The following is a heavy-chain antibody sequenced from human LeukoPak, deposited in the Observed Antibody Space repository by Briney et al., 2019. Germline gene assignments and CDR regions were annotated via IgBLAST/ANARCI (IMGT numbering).Heavy chain of an antibody. CDR3: ARGGDGYYDSSGYYYVLGAFDI. CDR2: ISSSGSTI. J-gene: IGHJ3*02. CDR1: GFTFSDYY. D-gene: IGHD3-22*01. V-gene: IGHV3-11*04. Sequence: GGSLRLSCAASGFTFSDYYMSWIRQAPGKGLEWVSYISSSGSTIYYADSVKGRFTISRDNAKNSLYLQMNSLRAEDTAVYYCARGGDGYYDSSGYYYVLGAFDIWGQGTMVTVSS.